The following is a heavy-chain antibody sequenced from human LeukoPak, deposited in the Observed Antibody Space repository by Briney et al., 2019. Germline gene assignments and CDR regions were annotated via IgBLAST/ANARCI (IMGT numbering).Heavy chain of an antibody. J-gene: IGHJ3*02. CDR1: GFTFSSYS. CDR3: ARDWEYYYGSGSYFRWAFDI. Sequence: GESLRLSCAASGFTFSSYSMNWVPQAPGKGLEWVSSLSSSSSYIYYADSVKSRFTISRDNAKNSLYLQMNSLRAEDTAVYYCARDWEYYYGSGSYFRWAFDIWGQGTMVTVSS. D-gene: IGHD3-10*01. V-gene: IGHV3-21*01. CDR2: LSSSSSYI.